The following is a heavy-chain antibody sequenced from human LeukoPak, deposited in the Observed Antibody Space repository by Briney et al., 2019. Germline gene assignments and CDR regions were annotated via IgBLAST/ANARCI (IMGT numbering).Heavy chain of an antibody. CDR1: GGSFSDYS. D-gene: IGHD2-8*01. CDR2: INPSGGT. Sequence: PSETLSLTCAVYGGSFSDYSWTWIRQPPGKGLEYIGEINPSGGTNHNPSLMSRVSMSVDTSKNQISLRVSSVTAGDTAVYYCARVAYRYTIYDWSRICLGAYASKYYYYMDVWGKGTTVTVSS. V-gene: IGHV4-34*01. CDR3: ARVAYRYTIYDWSRICLGAYASKYYYYMDV. J-gene: IGHJ6*03.